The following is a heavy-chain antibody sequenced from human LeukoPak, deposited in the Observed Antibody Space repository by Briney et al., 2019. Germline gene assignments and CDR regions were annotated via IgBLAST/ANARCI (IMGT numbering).Heavy chain of an antibody. CDR1: GGSISSYY. J-gene: IGHJ6*02. CDR2: IYYSGST. V-gene: IGHV4-59*08. Sequence: SETLCLTCTVSGGSISSYYWSWIRQPPGKGLEWIGYIYYSGSTNYNPSLKSRVTISVDTSKNQFSLKLSSVTAADTAVYYCARGNWNYGWEGYYYGMDVWGQGTTVTVSS. D-gene: IGHD1-7*01. CDR3: ARGNWNYGWEGYYYGMDV.